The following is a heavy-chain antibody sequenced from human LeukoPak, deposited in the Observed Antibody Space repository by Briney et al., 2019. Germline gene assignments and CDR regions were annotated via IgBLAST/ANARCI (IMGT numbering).Heavy chain of an antibody. CDR3: AELGITMIGGV. D-gene: IGHD3-10*02. Sequence: GGSLRLSCAASGFTFITYWMSWVRQAPGKGLEWVSGISGRDGSTYYADSVKGRFTIPRDNAKNSLYLQMNSLRAEDTAVYYCAELGITMIGGVWGKGTTVTISS. J-gene: IGHJ6*04. CDR2: ISGRDGST. V-gene: IGHV3-23*01. CDR1: GFTFITYW.